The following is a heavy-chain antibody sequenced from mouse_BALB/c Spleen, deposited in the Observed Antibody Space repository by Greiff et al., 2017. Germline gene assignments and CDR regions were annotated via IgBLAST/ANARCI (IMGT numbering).Heavy chain of an antibody. J-gene: IGHJ1*01. V-gene: IGHV1-80*01. CDR3: ARSGEVRRYFDV. D-gene: IGHD2-14*01. CDR1: GYAFSSYW. Sequence: QVQLQQSGAELVRPGSSVKISCKASGYAFSSYWMNWVKQRPGQGLEWIGQIYPGDGDTNYNGKFKGKATLTADKSSSTAYMQLSSLTSEDSAVYFCARSGEVRRYFDVWGAGTTVTVSS. CDR2: IYPGDGDT.